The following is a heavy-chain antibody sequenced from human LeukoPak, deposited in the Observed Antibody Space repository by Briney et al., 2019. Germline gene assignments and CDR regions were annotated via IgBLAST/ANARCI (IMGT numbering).Heavy chain of an antibody. D-gene: IGHD6-19*01. Sequence: GGSLRLSCAASGFTFSSYDMHWVHQATGRGLEWVSAIGYAGDTYYPASVKGRFTISRENAKNSLYLQMISLRAGDTAVYYCARDVGYSSGLGYFDLWGRGTLVTVSS. CDR1: GFTFSSYD. V-gene: IGHV3-13*04. J-gene: IGHJ2*01. CDR2: IGYAGDT. CDR3: ARDVGYSSGLGYFDL.